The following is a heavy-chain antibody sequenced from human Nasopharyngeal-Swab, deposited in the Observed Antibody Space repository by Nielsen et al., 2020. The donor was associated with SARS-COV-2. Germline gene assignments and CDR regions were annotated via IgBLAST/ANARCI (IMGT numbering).Heavy chain of an antibody. Sequence: GGSLRLSCAASGLTFSNAWMSWVRQAPGKGLEWVGRIKDKTDGETTDYAAPVKGRFTISRDDSKNTLYLQMNSLKTEDTAVYYCAPVGPNVNYWGQGTLVTVSS. CDR3: APVGPNVNY. D-gene: IGHD1-26*01. V-gene: IGHV3-15*01. CDR2: IKDKTDGETT. CDR1: GLTFSNAW. J-gene: IGHJ4*02.